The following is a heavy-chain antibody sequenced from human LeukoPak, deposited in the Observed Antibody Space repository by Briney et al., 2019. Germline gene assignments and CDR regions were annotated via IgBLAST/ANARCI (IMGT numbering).Heavy chain of an antibody. CDR3: AVTSGWIRY. J-gene: IGHJ4*02. D-gene: IGHD6-19*01. CDR2: ISSSGSTI. Sequence: GGSLRLSCAASGFTFSNYEMNWVRQAPGKGLEWVSYISSSGSTIYYADSVKGRFTISRDNAKNSLYLQMNSLGVEDMAVYYCAVTSGWIRYWGQGTLVTVSS. CDR1: GFTFSNYE. V-gene: IGHV3-48*03.